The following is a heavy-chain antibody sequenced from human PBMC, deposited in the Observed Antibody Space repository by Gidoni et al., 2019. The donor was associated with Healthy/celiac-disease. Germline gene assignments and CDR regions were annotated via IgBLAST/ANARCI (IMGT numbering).Heavy chain of an antibody. CDR1: GFTFDDYA. Sequence: EVPLVESGGGLVQPGSSLRLSCAASGFTFDDYAMHWVRHAPGKGLEWVSGISGNSGSIGYADSVKGRFTISRDNAKNSMYLQMNSLRAEDTALYYCAKGGSIAVAGTFDYWGQGTLVTVSS. CDR2: ISGNSGSI. V-gene: IGHV3-9*01. J-gene: IGHJ4*02. D-gene: IGHD6-19*01. CDR3: AKGGSIAVAGTFDY.